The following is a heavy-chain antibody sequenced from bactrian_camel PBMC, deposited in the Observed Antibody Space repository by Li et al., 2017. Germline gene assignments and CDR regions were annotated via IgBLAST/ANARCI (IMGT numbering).Heavy chain of an antibody. V-gene: IGHV3S55*01. D-gene: IGHD8*01. Sequence: HVQLVESGGGSVQAGGSLALSCQFSELPTVMAWFRQAPGKGREGVASMNADGTTSYAESVKGRFTISQDNAKNTLYLQMNSLKPEDTAMYYCAADPGCDGQYNDWGQGTQVTVS. J-gene: IGHJ4*01. CDR1: ELPTV. CDR2: MNADGTT. CDR3: AADPGCDGQYND.